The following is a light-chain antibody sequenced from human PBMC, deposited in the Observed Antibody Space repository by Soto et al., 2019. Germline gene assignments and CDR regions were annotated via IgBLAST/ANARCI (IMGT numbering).Light chain of an antibody. CDR2: EVS. CDR1: SSDVGGYNY. J-gene: IGLJ2*01. V-gene: IGLV2-14*01. CDR3: SSYTSSSTGV. Sequence: QSVLTQPASVSGSPGQSITISCTGTSSDVGGYNYVSWYQQHPGKAPKLMIYEVSNRPSGVSNRFSGSKSGNTASLTISGLQAEDEADYYCSSYTSSSTGVLGGGTKLTVL.